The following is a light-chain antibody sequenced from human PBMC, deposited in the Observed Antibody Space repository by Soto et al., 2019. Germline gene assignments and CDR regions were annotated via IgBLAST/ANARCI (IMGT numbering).Light chain of an antibody. V-gene: IGLV2-14*01. CDR1: NSDIGDYDS. J-gene: IGLJ1*01. CDR2: EVS. CDR3: NSYSSTSAFLYV. Sequence: QSALTQPASVSGSPGRSITISCTGTNSDIGDYDSVAWYQQHPGKAPKLVIYEVSNRPSGISNRFSGSKSGNTASLTISGLQAEDEADYYCNSYSSTSAFLYVFGTGTKLTVL.